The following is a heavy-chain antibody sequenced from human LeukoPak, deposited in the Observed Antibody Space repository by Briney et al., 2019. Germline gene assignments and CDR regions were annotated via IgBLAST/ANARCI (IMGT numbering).Heavy chain of an antibody. CDR1: GGSISSSSYY. J-gene: IGHJ5*02. D-gene: IGHD6-13*01. CDR2: IYYSGST. CDR3: ARVVAAADNWFVP. Sequence: SETLSLTCTVSGGSISSSSYYWGWIRQPPGKGLEWSGSIYYSGSTYYNPSLKSRVTISVDTSKNQFSLKLSSVTAADTAVYYCARVVAAADNWFVPWGQGTLVTVSS. V-gene: IGHV4-39*07.